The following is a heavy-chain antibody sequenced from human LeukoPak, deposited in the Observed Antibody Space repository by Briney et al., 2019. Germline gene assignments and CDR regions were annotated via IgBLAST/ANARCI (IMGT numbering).Heavy chain of an antibody. CDR1: GFTFSSYW. D-gene: IGHD4-23*01. CDR2: IKEDESEK. J-gene: IGHJ6*02. Sequence: PGGALRLSRAASGFTFSSYWMSWVRQAPGKGLEWVANIKEDESEKYYRNSVKGRFTISRDNAKNSLYLQMNSLRAEDTAVYYCARVRVITPTYGMDVWGQGTTVTVSS. CDR3: ARVRVITPTYGMDV. V-gene: IGHV3-7*01.